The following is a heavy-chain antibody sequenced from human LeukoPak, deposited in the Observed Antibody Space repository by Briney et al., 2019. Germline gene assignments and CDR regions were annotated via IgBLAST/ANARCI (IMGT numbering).Heavy chain of an antibody. CDR3: ARREVTTSWYFDL. D-gene: IGHD4-17*01. CDR2: IYNSGST. Sequence: SETLSLACTVSGGSISNYYWSWIRQSPGKGLEWIAYIYNSGSTNYNPSLKSRVTISVDTSKNQFSLKLSSVTAADTAVYYCARREVTTSWYFDLWGRGTLVTVSS. V-gene: IGHV4-59*08. J-gene: IGHJ2*01. CDR1: GGSISNYY.